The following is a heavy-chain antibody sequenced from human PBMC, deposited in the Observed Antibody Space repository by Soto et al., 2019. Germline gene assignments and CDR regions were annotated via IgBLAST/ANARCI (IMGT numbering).Heavy chain of an antibody. CDR1: GFPFSSYG. CDR2: ISYDGSNK. D-gene: IGHD4-17*01. CDR3: AKDLTGRTNWYFDL. J-gene: IGHJ2*01. Sequence: ESGGGVVQPGRSLRLSCAASGFPFSSYGMHWVRQAPGKGLEWVAVISYDGSNKYYADSVKGRFTIARDNSKNTLYLQMNSLRDEDTAVYYCAKDLTGRTNWYFDLWGRGTLVTVSS. V-gene: IGHV3-30*18.